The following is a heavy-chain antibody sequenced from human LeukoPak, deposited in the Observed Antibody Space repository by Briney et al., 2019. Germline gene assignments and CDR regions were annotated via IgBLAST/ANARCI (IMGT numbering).Heavy chain of an antibody. J-gene: IGHJ4*02. Sequence: SETLSLTCTVSGGSISSSSYYWGWIRQPPGKGLEWIGSIYYSGSTYYNPSLKSRVTISVDTSKNQFSLKLSSVTAADTAMYYCARGGAHFDYWGQGTLVTVSS. CDR3: ARGGAHFDY. D-gene: IGHD3-10*01. CDR1: GGSISSSSYY. V-gene: IGHV4-39*01. CDR2: IYYSGST.